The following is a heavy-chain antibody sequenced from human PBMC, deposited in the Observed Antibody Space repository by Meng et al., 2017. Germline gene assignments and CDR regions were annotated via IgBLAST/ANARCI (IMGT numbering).Heavy chain of an antibody. CDR2: IYHSGST. D-gene: IGHD3-22*01. Sequence: QVQLKESGPGLLKPSVTLSLTCAVSGGSISSSNWWSWVRQPPGKGLEWIGEIYHSGSTNYNPSLKSRVTISVDKSKNQFSLKLSSVTAADTAVYYCARAGVGYYDSSGPYSYWGQGTLVTVSS. J-gene: IGHJ4*02. CDR1: GGSISSSNW. CDR3: ARAGVGYYDSSGPYSY. V-gene: IGHV4-4*02.